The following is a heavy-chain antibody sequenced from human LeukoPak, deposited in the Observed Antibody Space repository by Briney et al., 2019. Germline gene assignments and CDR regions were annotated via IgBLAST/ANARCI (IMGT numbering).Heavy chain of an antibody. CDR2: INPNSGGT. V-gene: IGHV1-2*02. J-gene: IGHJ4*02. CDR3: ARLYYYDSSGDQKNDY. CDR1: GYTFTGYY. D-gene: IGHD3-22*01. Sequence: GASVKVSCKASGYTFTGYYMHWVRQAPGQGLEWMGWINPNSGGTNYAQKFQGRVTMTRDTSISTAYMELSRLRSDDTAVYYCARLYYYDSSGDQKNDYWGQGTLVTVSS.